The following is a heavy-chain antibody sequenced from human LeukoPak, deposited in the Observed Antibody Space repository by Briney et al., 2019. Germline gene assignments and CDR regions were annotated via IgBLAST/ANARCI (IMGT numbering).Heavy chain of an antibody. CDR1: GYTFTSYY. CDR3: ARDPLGFGELSDPNWFDP. D-gene: IGHD3-10*01. V-gene: IGHV7-4-1*02. CDR2: INTNTGNP. J-gene: IGHJ5*02. Sequence: GASVKVSCKASGYTFTSYYMHWVRQAPGQGLEWMGWINTNTGNPTYAQGFTGRFVFSLDTSVSTAYLQISSLKAEDTAVYYCARDPLGFGELSDPNWFDPWGQGTLVTVSS.